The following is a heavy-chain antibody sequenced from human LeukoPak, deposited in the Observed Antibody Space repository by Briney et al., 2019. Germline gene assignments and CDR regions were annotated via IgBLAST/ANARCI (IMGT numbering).Heavy chain of an antibody. CDR1: GGTFSSYA. Sequence: GSSVKVSCKAPGGTFSSYAISWVRQAPGQGPEWMGRIIPILGIANYAQKFQGRVTITADKSTSTAYMELSSLRSEDTAVYYCARDDYGDYRFDYWGQGTLVTVSS. CDR3: ARDDYGDYRFDY. CDR2: IIPILGIA. V-gene: IGHV1-69*04. J-gene: IGHJ4*02. D-gene: IGHD4-17*01.